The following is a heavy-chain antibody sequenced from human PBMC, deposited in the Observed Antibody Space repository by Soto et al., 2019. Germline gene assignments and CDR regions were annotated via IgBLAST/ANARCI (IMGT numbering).Heavy chain of an antibody. Sequence: GSLRLSCAASGFPFSTYWMHWVRQAPGKGPVWVSRINNDGSTTRYADSVKGRFTISRDNAKNTLYLQMNSPRAEDTAVYYCASQGLYYYGLDVWGQGTTVTVSS. CDR3: ASQGLYYYGLDV. CDR1: GFPFSTYW. J-gene: IGHJ6*02. V-gene: IGHV3-74*01. CDR2: INNDGSTT.